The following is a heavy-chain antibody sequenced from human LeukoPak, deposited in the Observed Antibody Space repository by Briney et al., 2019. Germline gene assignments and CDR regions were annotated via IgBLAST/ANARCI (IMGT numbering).Heavy chain of an antibody. CDR2: ISGSGGST. J-gene: IGHJ4*02. V-gene: IGHV3-23*01. Sequence: GGSLRLSCAASGFTFSSYAMSWVRQAPGKGLEWVSAISGSGGSTYYADSVKGRFTISRDNSKNTLYLQMNSLRAGDTAVYYCAKDPPLDYYDSSGYPDYWGQGTLVTVSS. CDR3: AKDPPLDYYDSSGYPDY. CDR1: GFTFSSYA. D-gene: IGHD3-22*01.